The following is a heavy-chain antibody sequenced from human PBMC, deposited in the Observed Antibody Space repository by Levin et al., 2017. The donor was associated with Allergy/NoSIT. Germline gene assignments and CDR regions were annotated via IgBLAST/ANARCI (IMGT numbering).Heavy chain of an antibody. J-gene: IGHJ4*02. CDR2: ISYDGSNK. CDR1: GFTFSSYA. CDR3: ARGSVGWFGEFPIDY. D-gene: IGHD3-10*01. Sequence: GESLKISCAASGFTFSSYAMHWVRQAPGKGLEWVAVISYDGSNKHHADSVKGRFTISRDNSKNTLYLQMNSLRAEDTAVYYCARGSVGWFGEFPIDYWGQGTLVTVSS. V-gene: IGHV3-30-3*01.